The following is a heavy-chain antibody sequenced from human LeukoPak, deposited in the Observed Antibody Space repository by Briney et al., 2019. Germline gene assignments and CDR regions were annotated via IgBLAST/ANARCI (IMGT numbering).Heavy chain of an antibody. V-gene: IGHV4-34*01. J-gene: IGHJ4*02. Sequence: PSETLPLTCAVYGGSFSGYYWSWIRQPPGKGLEWIGEINHSGSTNYNSSLKSRVTISVDTSKNQFSLKLSSVTAADTAVYYCARQGDSSGWYIRDWGQGTLVTVSS. CDR2: INHSGST. D-gene: IGHD6-19*01. CDR1: GGSFSGYY. CDR3: ARQGDSSGWYIRD.